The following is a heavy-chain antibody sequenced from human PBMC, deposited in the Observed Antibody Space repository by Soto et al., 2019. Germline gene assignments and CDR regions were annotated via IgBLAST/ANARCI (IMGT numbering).Heavy chain of an antibody. CDR3: AKDLTYCSGGSCTKFYYYMDV. J-gene: IGHJ6*03. CDR1: GFTFSSYG. CDR2: ISYDGSNK. Sequence: QVQLVESGGGVVQPGRSLRLSCAASGFTFSSYGMHWVRQAPGKGLEWVAVISYDGSNKYYADSVKGRFTISRDNSKNTLYLQMNSLRAEDTAVYYCAKDLTYCSGGSCTKFYYYMDVWGKGTTVTVSS. D-gene: IGHD2-15*01. V-gene: IGHV3-30*18.